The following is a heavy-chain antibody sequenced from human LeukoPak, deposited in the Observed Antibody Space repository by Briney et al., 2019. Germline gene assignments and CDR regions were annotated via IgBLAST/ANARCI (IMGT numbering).Heavy chain of an antibody. D-gene: IGHD2-15*01. CDR2: ISGSGGTT. J-gene: IGHJ4*02. V-gene: IGHV3-23*01. CDR3: VKDPSTSPYCSGGSCYFEY. CDR1: GFSFYA. Sequence: GGSLRLSCAASGFSFYAMSWVRQAPGRGREWVSVISGSGGTTHYSDPVRGRVIVSRDKSKNTVYLQMNSLRAEDTALYFCVKDPSTSPYCSGGSCYFEYWGRGTLVTVSS.